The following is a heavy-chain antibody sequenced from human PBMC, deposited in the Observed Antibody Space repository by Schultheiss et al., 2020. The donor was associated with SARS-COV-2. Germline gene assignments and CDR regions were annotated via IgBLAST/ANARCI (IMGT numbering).Heavy chain of an antibody. J-gene: IGHJ3*02. V-gene: IGHV3-48*04. CDR2: ISSSGSTI. CDR3: ARPRGYHHAFDI. CDR1: GFTFSSYS. D-gene: IGHD2-2*01. Sequence: GESLKISCAASGFTFSSYSMNWVRQAPGKGLEWVSYISSSGSTIYYADSVKGRFTISRDNAKNSLYLQMNSLRAEDTAVYYCARPRGYHHAFDIWGQGTMVTVSS.